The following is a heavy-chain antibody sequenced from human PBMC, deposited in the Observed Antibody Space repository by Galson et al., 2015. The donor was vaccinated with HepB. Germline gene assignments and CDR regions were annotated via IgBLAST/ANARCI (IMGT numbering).Heavy chain of an antibody. J-gene: IGHJ4*02. Sequence: TLSLTCAVSGDSINSSNWWSWVRQPPGKGLEWIGEIYHSGSTNYNPSLKSRVTISVDKSKNQFSLKLSSVTAADTAVYYCARVYGDWEVIYDYWGQGTLVTVSS. D-gene: IGHD2-21*02. CDR3: ARVYGDWEVIYDY. V-gene: IGHV4-4*02. CDR2: IYHSGST. CDR1: GDSINSSNW.